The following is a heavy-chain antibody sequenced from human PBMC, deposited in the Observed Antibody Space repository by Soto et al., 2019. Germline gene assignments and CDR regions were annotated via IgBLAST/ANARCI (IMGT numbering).Heavy chain of an antibody. D-gene: IGHD2-15*01. CDR1: GGTFSSYA. Sequence: QVHLVQSGAEVKKPGSSVKVSCKASGGTFSSYAISWVRQAPGQGLEWMGGMIPIFGTANYAQKFQGRVTITADESTSTAYMELSSLRAEATAVYYCARGVSGSGGSLGDYWGQGTLVTVSS. J-gene: IGHJ4*02. CDR3: ARGVSGSGGSLGDY. CDR2: MIPIFGTA. V-gene: IGHV1-69*01.